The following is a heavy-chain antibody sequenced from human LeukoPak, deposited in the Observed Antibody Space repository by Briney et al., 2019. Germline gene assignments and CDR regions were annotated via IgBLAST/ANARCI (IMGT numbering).Heavy chain of an antibody. CDR1: GGSISSYY. J-gene: IGHJ5*02. CDR2: IYTSGSP. V-gene: IGHV4-4*09. Sequence: SETLSLTCTVSGGSISSYYWSWIRQPPGKGLEWIGYIYTSGSPNYNPPLKSRVTISVDTSKNQFSLKLTSVTAADTAVYYCARDYSKGWFDPWGQGTLVTVSS. D-gene: IGHD4-11*01. CDR3: ARDYSKGWFDP.